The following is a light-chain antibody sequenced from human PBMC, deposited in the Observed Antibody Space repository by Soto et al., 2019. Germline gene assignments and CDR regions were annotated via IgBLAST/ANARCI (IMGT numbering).Light chain of an antibody. CDR3: TSYTNDPPRFYV. CDR1: RYDVGTYNY. Sequence: QSVLAQPASVSGSPGQSITISCTGTRYDVGTYNYVSWYQHHPGQAPKLIIYDVGSRPSGVSHRFSGSKSGITASLAISGLQAEDEADYYCTSYTNDPPRFYVFGTGTKV. J-gene: IGLJ1*01. CDR2: DVG. V-gene: IGLV2-14*03.